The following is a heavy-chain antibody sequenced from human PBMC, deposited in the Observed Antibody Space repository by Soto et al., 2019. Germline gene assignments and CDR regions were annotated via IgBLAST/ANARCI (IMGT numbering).Heavy chain of an antibody. D-gene: IGHD6-13*01. V-gene: IGHV3-23*01. Sequence: GGSLRLSCAASGFTFSSYAMSWVRQAPGKGLEWVSAISGSGGSTYYADSVKGRFTISRDNSKNTLYLQMNSLRAEDTAVYYCAKDGRRPFLKNIAAAGTSWGQGTLVTVSS. CDR1: GFTFSSYA. CDR2: ISGSGGST. CDR3: AKDGRRPFLKNIAAAGTS. J-gene: IGHJ4*02.